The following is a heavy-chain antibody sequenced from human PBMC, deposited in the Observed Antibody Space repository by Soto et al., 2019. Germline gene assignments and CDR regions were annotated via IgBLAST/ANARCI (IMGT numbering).Heavy chain of an antibody. CDR1: GFTFSSYA. CDR3: AKTANGWFSAFDI. J-gene: IGHJ3*02. CDR2: ISGSGGTT. V-gene: IGHV3-23*01. D-gene: IGHD6-19*01. Sequence: EVQLLESGGGLVQPGGSLRLSCAASGFTFSSYAMSGVRQAPGKGLEWVSAISGSGGTTDYADSVKGRFTFSRDNSKNTLYLQRTSLRAEDTAVYYCAKTANGWFSAFDIWGQGTMVTVSS.